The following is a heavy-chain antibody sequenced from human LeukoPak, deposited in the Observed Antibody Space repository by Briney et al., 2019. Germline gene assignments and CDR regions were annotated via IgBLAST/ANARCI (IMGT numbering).Heavy chain of an antibody. CDR1: GFTFSSYA. D-gene: IGHD1-26*01. CDR3: ARFYANEWELPH. V-gene: IGHV3-30*02. CDR2: IRYDGSNK. Sequence: GGSLRLSCAASGFTFSSYAMHWVRQAPGKGLEWVTFIRYDGSNKYYADSVKGRFTISRDNSKNTLYLQMNSLRAEDTAVYYCARFYANEWELPHWGQGTLVTVSS. J-gene: IGHJ4*02.